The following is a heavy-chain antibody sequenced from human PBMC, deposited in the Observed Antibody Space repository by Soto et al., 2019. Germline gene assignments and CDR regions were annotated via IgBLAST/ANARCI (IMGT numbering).Heavy chain of an antibody. CDR1: GGSISSGDYY. CDR3: ARVTEARGVIREYFDY. Sequence: TLSLTCTVAGGSISSGDYYWSWIRQPPGKGLEWIGYIYYSVSTYYNPSLKSRVTISVDTSKNQFSLKLSSVTAADTAVYYCARVTEARGVIREYFDYWGQGTLVTASS. J-gene: IGHJ4*02. V-gene: IGHV4-30-4*01. D-gene: IGHD3-10*01. CDR2: IYYSVST.